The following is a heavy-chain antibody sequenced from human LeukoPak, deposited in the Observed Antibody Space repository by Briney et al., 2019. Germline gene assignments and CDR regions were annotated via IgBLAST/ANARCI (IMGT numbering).Heavy chain of an antibody. Sequence: PGGSLRLSCTASGFTFGDYAMSWFRQAPGKGLEWVGFIRSKAYGGTTEYAASVKGRFTISRDDSKSIAYLQMNSLKTEDTAVYYCTRFNGTRPSDFDYWGQGTLVTVSS. V-gene: IGHV3-49*03. CDR2: IRSKAYGGTT. CDR3: TRFNGTRPSDFDY. D-gene: IGHD6-6*01. J-gene: IGHJ4*02. CDR1: GFTFGDYA.